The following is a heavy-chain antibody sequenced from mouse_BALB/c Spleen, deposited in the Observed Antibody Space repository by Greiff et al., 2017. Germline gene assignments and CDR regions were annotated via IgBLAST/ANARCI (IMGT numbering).Heavy chain of an antibody. D-gene: IGHD1-1*01. CDR3: ARSYYYGSSWYFDV. Sequence: EVQRVESGAELVKPGASVKLSCTASGFNIKDTYMHWVKQRPEQGLEWIGRIDPANGNTKYDPKFQGKATITADTSSNTAYLQLSSLTSEDTAVYYCARSYYYGSSWYFDVWGAGTTVTVSS. CDR1: GFNIKDTY. V-gene: IGHV14-3*02. CDR2: IDPANGNT. J-gene: IGHJ1*01.